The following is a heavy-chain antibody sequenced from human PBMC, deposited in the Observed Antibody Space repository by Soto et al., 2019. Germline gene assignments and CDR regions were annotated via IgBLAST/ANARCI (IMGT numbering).Heavy chain of an antibody. D-gene: IGHD2-15*01. V-gene: IGHV3-30-3*01. J-gene: IGHJ4*02. CDR1: GFTFSSYA. Sequence: GGSLRLSCAASGFTFSSYAMHWVRQAPGKGLEWVAVISYDGSNKYYADSVKGRFTISRDNSKNTLYLQMNSLRAEDTAVYYCARDRWPTSCYFDYWGQGTLVTVS. CDR3: ARDRWPTSCYFDY. CDR2: ISYDGSNK.